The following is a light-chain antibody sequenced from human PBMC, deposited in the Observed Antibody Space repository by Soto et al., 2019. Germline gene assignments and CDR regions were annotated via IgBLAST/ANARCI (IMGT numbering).Light chain of an antibody. CDR1: ESIGNC. CDR3: HQYSSYSWT. V-gene: IGKV1-5*03. Sequence: DIQMTQAPSTLSASEGDRITITCRASESIGNCLAWYQQKSRKAPNLLLHEASNFEAGVPSRFSGRGSGTEFTLTISSLQPDDFATYYCHQYSSYSWTFGQGTKVDI. CDR2: EAS. J-gene: IGKJ1*01.